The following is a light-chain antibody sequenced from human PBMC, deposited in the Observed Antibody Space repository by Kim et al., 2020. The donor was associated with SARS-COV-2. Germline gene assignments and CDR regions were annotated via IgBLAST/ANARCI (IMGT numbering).Light chain of an antibody. CDR1: SSDVGGYNY. V-gene: IGLV2-11*01. CDR2: DVS. J-gene: IGLJ2*01. CDR3: CSYAGSYGGL. Sequence: QSALTQPRSVSGSPGQSVTISCTGTSSDVGGYNYVSWYQQHPGKAPKLMIYDVSKRPSGVPDRFSGSKSGNTASLTISGLQAEDEADYYCCSYAGSYGGLFGGGTQLTVL.